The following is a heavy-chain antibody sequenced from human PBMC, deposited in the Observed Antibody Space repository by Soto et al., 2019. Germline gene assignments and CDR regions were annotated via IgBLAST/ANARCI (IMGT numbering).Heavy chain of an antibody. D-gene: IGHD3-3*01. J-gene: IGHJ4*02. CDR1: GFTFSSYA. CDR3: AKDRHYDFWSGIDKYYFDY. CDR2: ISGSGGST. V-gene: IGHV3-23*01. Sequence: GGSLRLSCAASGFTFSSYAMSWVRQAPGKGLEWVSAISGSGGSTYYADSVKGRFTISRDNSKNTLYLQMDSLRAEDTAVYYCAKDRHYDFWSGIDKYYFDYWGQGTLVTVSS.